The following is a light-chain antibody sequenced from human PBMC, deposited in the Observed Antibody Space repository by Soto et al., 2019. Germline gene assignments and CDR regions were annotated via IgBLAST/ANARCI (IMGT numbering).Light chain of an antibody. CDR1: QGISNY. Sequence: DIQMTQSPSSLSASVGDRVTITCRASQGISNYLAWYQQKPGKVPKVLIYAASTLQSGVPSRFRGSGSGTDFTFTISRLQPEDIATYYCQQYENLPTFGQGTDWRL. V-gene: IGKV1-27*01. CDR2: AAS. J-gene: IGKJ5*01. CDR3: QQYENLPT.